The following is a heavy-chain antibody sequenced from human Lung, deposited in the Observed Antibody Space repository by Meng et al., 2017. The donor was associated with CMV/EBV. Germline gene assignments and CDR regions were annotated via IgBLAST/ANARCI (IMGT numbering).Heavy chain of an antibody. CDR1: GFTFSSYW. CDR2: INSGGSST. CDR3: ARDHYYDSSGLDY. D-gene: IGHD3-22*01. J-gene: IGHJ4*02. Sequence: ESXKISXAASGFTFSSYWMHWVRQAPGKGLVWVSRINSGGSSTSYADSVKGRFTISRDNAKNTLYLQMNSLRAEDTAVYYCARDHYYDSSGLDYWGQGTLVTVSS. V-gene: IGHV3-74*01.